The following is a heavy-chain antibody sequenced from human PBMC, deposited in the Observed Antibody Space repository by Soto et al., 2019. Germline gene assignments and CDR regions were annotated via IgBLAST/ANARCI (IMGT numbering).Heavy chain of an antibody. CDR3: ARAIGWFGELLGGYYFDY. D-gene: IGHD3-10*01. CDR2: IYHSGST. CDR1: GGSISSGGYS. Sequence: QLQLQESGSGLVKPSQTLSLTCAVSGGSISSGGYSWSWIRQPPGKGPEWIGYIYHSGSTYYNPSLKSRVTISVDRSKNQFSLKLSSVTAADTAVYYCARAIGWFGELLGGYYFDYWGQGTLVTVSS. J-gene: IGHJ4*02. V-gene: IGHV4-30-2*01.